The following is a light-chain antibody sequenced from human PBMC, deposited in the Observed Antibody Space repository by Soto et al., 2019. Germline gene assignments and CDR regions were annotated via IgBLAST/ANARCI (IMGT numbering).Light chain of an antibody. Sequence: QSALTQPPSASGFPGQSVTISCTGKNSDVGSYNYVSWYQQHPGKAPKLMIFEVSKRPSGVPDRFSGSKSGNTASLTVSGLQAEDEADYYCSSYAGTNTRYLFGTGTKVTVL. CDR3: SSYAGTNTRYL. CDR1: NSDVGSYNY. CDR2: EVS. J-gene: IGLJ1*01. V-gene: IGLV2-8*01.